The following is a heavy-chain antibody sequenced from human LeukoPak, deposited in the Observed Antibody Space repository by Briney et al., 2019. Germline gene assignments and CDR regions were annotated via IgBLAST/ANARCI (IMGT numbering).Heavy chain of an antibody. J-gene: IGHJ4*02. Sequence: SETLSLTCTVSGGSISSGDYYWSWIRQPPGKGLEWIGYIYYSGSTYYNPSLKSPVTISVDTSKNQFSLKVSSVSAADTAVYYCARDRSRTSFDYWGQGTLVTVSS. CDR1: GGSISSGDYY. V-gene: IGHV4-30-4*08. D-gene: IGHD3/OR15-3a*01. CDR2: IYYSGST. CDR3: ARDRSRTSFDY.